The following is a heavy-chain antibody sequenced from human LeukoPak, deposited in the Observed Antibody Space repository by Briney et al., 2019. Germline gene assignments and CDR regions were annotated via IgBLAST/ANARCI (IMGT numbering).Heavy chain of an antibody. CDR2: ISAYNGDT. CDR1: GYTFTSYG. D-gene: IGHD5-12*01. V-gene: IGHV1-18*01. CDR3: ARGQGLRLWDY. Sequence: ASVKVSCRASGYTFTSYGISWVRQAPGQGLEWMGWISAYNGDTHYAQKLQGRVTMTTDTSTSTAYVELRSLRSDDTAVYYCARGQGLRLWDYWGQGTLVTVSS. J-gene: IGHJ4*02.